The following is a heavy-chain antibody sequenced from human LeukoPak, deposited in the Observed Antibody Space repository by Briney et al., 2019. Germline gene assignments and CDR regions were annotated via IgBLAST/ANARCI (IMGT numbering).Heavy chain of an antibody. D-gene: IGHD3-10*02. V-gene: IGHV3-21*01. CDR3: AELGITMIGGV. Sequence: GGSLRLSCAASGFTFSNHWMHWVRQAPGKGLEWVSSISSSSSYIYYADSVKGRFTISRDNAKNSLYLQMNSLRAEDTAVYYCAELGITMIGGVWGKGTTVTISS. CDR1: GFTFSNHW. J-gene: IGHJ6*04. CDR2: ISSSSSYI.